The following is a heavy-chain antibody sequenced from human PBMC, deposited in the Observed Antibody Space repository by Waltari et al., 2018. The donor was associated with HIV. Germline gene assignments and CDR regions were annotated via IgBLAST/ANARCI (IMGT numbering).Heavy chain of an antibody. V-gene: IGHV3-48*01. CDR2: ISSSSSTI. J-gene: IGHJ4*02. CDR1: GFTFSSYR. Sequence: EVQLVESGGGLVQPGGSLRLSCAASGFTFSSYRMNWVRQAPGKGLEWVSYISSSSSTIYYADSVKGRFTISRDNAKNSLYLQMNSLRAEDTAVYYCATGVLALVDYWGQGTLVTVSS. CDR3: ATGVLALVDY.